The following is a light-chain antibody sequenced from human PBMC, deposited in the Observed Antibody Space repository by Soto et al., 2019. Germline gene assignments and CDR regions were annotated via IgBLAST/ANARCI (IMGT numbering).Light chain of an antibody. CDR3: KSYAGSNTYV. J-gene: IGLJ1*01. Sequence: QSVLTQPPSASGSPGQSVTISCTGTKNDIGDYDFVSWYQHHPGKAPRLIIYEVVQRPSGVPDRFSGSKSGNTASLTVSGLQAAYEADYFCKSYAGSNTYVFGSGTKLTVL. CDR2: EVV. CDR1: KNDIGDYDF. V-gene: IGLV2-8*01.